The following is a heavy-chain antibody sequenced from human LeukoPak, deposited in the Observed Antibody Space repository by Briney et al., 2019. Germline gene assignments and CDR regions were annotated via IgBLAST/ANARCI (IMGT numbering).Heavy chain of an antibody. J-gene: IGHJ4*02. CDR3: ARDRLIGGRFGELSN. CDR2: ITSSSSDI. D-gene: IGHD3-10*01. V-gene: IGHV3-21*05. CDR1: GFTFSTYN. Sequence: TGGSLRLSCAASGFTFSTYNMNWVRQAPGKGLEWVSYITSSSSDIYYADSVKGRFTISRDNAENSLYLQMNSLRAEDTAVYYCARDRLIGGRFGELSNWGQGSLVTVSS.